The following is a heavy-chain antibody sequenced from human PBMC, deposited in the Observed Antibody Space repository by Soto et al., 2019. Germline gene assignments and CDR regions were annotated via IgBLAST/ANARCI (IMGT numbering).Heavy chain of an antibody. CDR3: ARQRTTVVTQAYFDH. Sequence: TLSLTCTVSGGSITSSSYYWGWIRQPPGKGLEWIGGIYYSGRSYYNPSLKSRVTMSVDTSKNQFSLTLNSVTAADAAVYYCARQRTTVVTQAYFDHWGQGTLVTVSS. D-gene: IGHD4-17*01. J-gene: IGHJ4*02. V-gene: IGHV4-39*01. CDR1: GGSITSSSYY. CDR2: IYYSGRS.